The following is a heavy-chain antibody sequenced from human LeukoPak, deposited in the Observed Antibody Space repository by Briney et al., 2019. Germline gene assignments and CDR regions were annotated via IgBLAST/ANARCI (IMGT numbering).Heavy chain of an antibody. V-gene: IGHV4-34*01. CDR1: GGSFSGYY. CDR3: AREEEDRGY. CDR2: INHSGST. Sequence: SETLSLTCAVYGGSFSGYYWSWIRQPPGKGLEWIGEINHSGSTNYNPSLKSRVTISVDTSKNQFSLKLSSVTAADTAVYYCAREEEDRGYWGQGTLVIVSS. J-gene: IGHJ4*02. D-gene: IGHD1-14*01.